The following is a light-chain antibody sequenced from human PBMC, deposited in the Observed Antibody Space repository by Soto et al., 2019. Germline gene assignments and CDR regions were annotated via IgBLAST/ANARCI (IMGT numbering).Light chain of an antibody. CDR3: QQYYSYPHT. CDR2: AAS. CDR1: QGISSY. J-gene: IGKJ1*01. Sequence: AIRMTQSPSSFSASTGDRVTITCRASQGISSYLAWYQQKPGKAPKLLIYAASTLQSGVPSRFSGSGSGTDFTLTISCLQSEYFATYSCQQYYSYPHTFGQGTKVDIK. V-gene: IGKV1-8*01.